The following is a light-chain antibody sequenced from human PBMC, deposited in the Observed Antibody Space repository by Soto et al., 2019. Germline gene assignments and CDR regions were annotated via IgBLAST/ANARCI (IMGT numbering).Light chain of an antibody. V-gene: IGKV1-5*01. CDR3: QQYNSHWT. CDR2: DAS. Sequence: DMQMTQYPSSLSASVGARVTISFRASQSISRWLAWYQQKPGKAPNLLIYDASSLQSGVPSRFSGIGSGTEFTLTISSLQPDDFATYYCQQYNSHWTFGQGTKVDIK. J-gene: IGKJ1*01. CDR1: QSISRW.